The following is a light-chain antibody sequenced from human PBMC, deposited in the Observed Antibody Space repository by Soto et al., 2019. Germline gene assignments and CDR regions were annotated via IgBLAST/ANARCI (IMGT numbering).Light chain of an antibody. CDR2: DAT. V-gene: IGKV1-39*01. Sequence: DIQMTHSPSSLSASVGDRVTITCRASQSISTYLNWYQQKPGKVPKLLIYDATRLQTGVPSRFSGSGSGTDFTLAISSLQPEDFATYHCQQNYYTPQTFGQGAQVDIK. CDR1: QSISTY. J-gene: IGKJ1*01. CDR3: QQNYYTPQT.